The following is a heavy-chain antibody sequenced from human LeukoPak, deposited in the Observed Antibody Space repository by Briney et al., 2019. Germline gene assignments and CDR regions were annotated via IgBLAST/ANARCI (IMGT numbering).Heavy chain of an antibody. CDR1: GFTFSSYA. J-gene: IGHJ4*02. V-gene: IGHV3-23*01. CDR3: AKLGRSKPGYGGKSHLDY. D-gene: IGHD4-23*01. Sequence: PGGSLRLSCAASGFTFSSYAMSWVRQAPGKGLEWVSAISGSGGSTYYADSVKGRFTISRDNSKNTLYLQMNSLRAEDTAVYYCAKLGRSKPGYGGKSHLDYWGQGTLVTVSS. CDR2: ISGSGGST.